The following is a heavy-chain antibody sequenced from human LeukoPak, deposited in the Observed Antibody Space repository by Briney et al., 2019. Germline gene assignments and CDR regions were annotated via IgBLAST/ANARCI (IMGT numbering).Heavy chain of an antibody. V-gene: IGHV3-74*01. CDR1: GNYW. Sequence: GGSLRLSCAASGNYWMHWVRQAPGKGLVWVSHINSDGSWTSYADSVKGRFTISKDNAKNTVYLQMNSLGAEDTAVYYCVSFYETYWGRGTLVTVSS. D-gene: IGHD2/OR15-2a*01. CDR3: VSFYETY. J-gene: IGHJ4*02. CDR2: INSDGSWT.